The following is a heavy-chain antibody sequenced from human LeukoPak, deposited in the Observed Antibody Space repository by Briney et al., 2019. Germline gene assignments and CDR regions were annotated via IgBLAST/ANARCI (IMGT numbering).Heavy chain of an antibody. CDR1: GFTFNHFF. D-gene: IGHD5-18*01. CDR2: IGSGGSPI. V-gene: IGHV3-11*01. J-gene: IGHJ4*02. CDR3: VTDLSGYSYGDRSDY. Sequence: PGGSLRLSCAASGFTFNHFFMNWIRQAPGKGLECVSYIGSGGSPIYYADSVKGRFTISRDDAKNSLYLQMNSLRAEDTAVYFRVTDLSGYSYGDRSDYWGQGTLVTVSS.